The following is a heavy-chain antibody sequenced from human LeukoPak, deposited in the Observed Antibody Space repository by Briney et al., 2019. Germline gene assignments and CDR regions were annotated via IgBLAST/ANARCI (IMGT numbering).Heavy chain of an antibody. CDR1: GGSISSSSYY. CDR2: IYYSGST. D-gene: IGHD3-10*01. Sequence: SETLSLTCTVSGGSISSSSYYWGWIRQPPGKGLEWIGSIYYSGSTYYNPSLKSRVTISVDTSKDQFSLKLSSVTAADTAVYYCATISRYGSGSYYPADYWGQGTLVTVSS. CDR3: ATISRYGSGSYYPADY. J-gene: IGHJ4*02. V-gene: IGHV4-39*07.